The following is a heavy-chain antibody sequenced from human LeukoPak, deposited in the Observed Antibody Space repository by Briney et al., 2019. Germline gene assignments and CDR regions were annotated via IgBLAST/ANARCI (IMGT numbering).Heavy chain of an antibody. V-gene: IGHV3-23*01. D-gene: IGHD2-2*01. Sequence: GRSLRLSCAPSGFTFSSYAMSWVRQAPGERLEWVSAISRSGGRTYYAHSVKGRFTISRDNSKHTLYLQMNSVRAEDAAVYYCATRHCSSTSCSDYWGQGTLVTVSS. CDR1: GFTFSSYA. CDR3: ATRHCSSTSCSDY. J-gene: IGHJ4*02. CDR2: ISRSGGRT.